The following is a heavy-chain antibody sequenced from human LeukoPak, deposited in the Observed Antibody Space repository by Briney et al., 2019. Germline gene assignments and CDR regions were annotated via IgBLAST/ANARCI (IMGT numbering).Heavy chain of an antibody. D-gene: IGHD3-10*01. J-gene: IGHJ4*01. Sequence: ASVKVSCKASGGTFSSYAISWVRQAPGQGLEWMGWISAYNGNTRYAQNLQGRVTLTTDTSTSTAYMEVRSLRSDDTAVYYCARAQATGGRESLHYWGQGTLVTVSS. CDR3: ARAQATGGRESLHY. V-gene: IGHV1-18*01. CDR2: ISAYNGNT. CDR1: GGTFSSYA.